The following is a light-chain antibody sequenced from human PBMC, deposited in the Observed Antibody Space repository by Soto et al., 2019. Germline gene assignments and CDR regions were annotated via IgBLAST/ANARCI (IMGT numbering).Light chain of an antibody. CDR1: SSDVGGYNY. Sequence: QSALTQPASVSGSPGQSITISCTGTSSDVGGYNYVSWYQQHPGKAPKLMIYEVRNRPSGVSDRFSGSKSGNTASLTISGLQAEDEADYYCSSYTSSITFVFGTGTKVTVL. J-gene: IGLJ1*01. CDR3: SSYTSSITFV. V-gene: IGLV2-14*01. CDR2: EVR.